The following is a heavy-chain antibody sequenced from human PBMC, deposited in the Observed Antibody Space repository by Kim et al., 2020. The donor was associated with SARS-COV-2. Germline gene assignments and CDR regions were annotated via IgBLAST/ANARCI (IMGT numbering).Heavy chain of an antibody. Sequence: SVKVSCKASGGTFSNYTISWVRQAPGQGLEWMGGVIPILGPSNYAQKFQGRVTITADESTSTAYMELDRLRFEDTPFYYCAREGRRYHGLWGSYRGAFDLWGQGTNVTVSA. V-gene: IGHV1-69*13. CDR1: GGTFSNYT. CDR3: AREGRRYHGLWGSYRGAFDL. CDR2: VIPILGPS. D-gene: IGHD3-9*01. J-gene: IGHJ3*01.